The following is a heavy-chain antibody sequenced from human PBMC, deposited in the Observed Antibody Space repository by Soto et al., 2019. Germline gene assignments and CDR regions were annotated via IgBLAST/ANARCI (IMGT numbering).Heavy chain of an antibody. CDR2: INPDSGAT. CDR1: GYSFTGYY. CDR3: ARGDYGTGGYPFPYFDY. D-gene: IGHD2-8*02. J-gene: IGHJ4*02. Sequence: HEHLVQSGAEVKRPGASLKVSCKASGYSFTGYYIHWVRQAPGQGLEWMGWINPDSGATNYAQNFQGRVTQTSDTSISTASMDLTSLTSDDTAVYYCARGDYGTGGYPFPYFDYWGQGTLVIVS. V-gene: IGHV1-2*02.